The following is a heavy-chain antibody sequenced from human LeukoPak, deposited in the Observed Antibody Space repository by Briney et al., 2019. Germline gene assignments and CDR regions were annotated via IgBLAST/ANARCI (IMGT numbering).Heavy chain of an antibody. D-gene: IGHD2-2*01. V-gene: IGHV1-2*02. CDR1: LYTFTGYY. CDR3: ARGCSSTGCYGGQNWFDP. J-gene: IGHJ5*02. CDR2: INPNSGGT. Sequence: GASVKVSFKASLYTFTGYYMHWVRQAPGQGLEWMGWINPNSGGTNYAQKFQGRVTMTRDTSISTAYMGLSSLRSDDTAVYYCARGCSSTGCYGGQNWFDPWGQGTLVTVSS.